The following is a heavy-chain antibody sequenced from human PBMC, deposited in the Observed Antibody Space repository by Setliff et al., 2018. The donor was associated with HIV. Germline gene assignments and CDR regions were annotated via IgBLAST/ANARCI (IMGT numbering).Heavy chain of an antibody. J-gene: IGHJ3*01. Sequence: ASVKVSCKATGYIIVGYKMNWVRQVPGQGLEWIGRISPNNGAAEYAPRFQGRVRMTLDTSISTAYLEIPSLTSDDAAVYYCARPRVFDSFDVWGQGAMVTVSS. V-gene: IGHV1-2*06. CDR1: GYIIVGYK. CDR3: ARPRVFDSFDV. CDR2: ISPNNGAA.